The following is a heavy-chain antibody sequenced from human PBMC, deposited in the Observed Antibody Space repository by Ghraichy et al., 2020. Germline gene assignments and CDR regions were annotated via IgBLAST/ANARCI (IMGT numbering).Heavy chain of an antibody. Sequence: GGSLRLSCAASGFTFSNYAMNWVRQAPGKGLEVVSVISGSGDSTYYADSVKGRFTISRDDSKNTLYLQMNSLRAEDTAVYYCAKGSSGSWYVLDYWGQGTLVTVSS. V-gene: IGHV3-23*01. D-gene: IGHD6-13*01. J-gene: IGHJ4*02. CDR1: GFTFSNYA. CDR2: ISGSGDST. CDR3: AKGSSGSWYVLDY.